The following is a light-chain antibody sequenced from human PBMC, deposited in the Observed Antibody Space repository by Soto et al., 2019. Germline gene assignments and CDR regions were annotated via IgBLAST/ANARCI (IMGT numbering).Light chain of an antibody. V-gene: IGKV3-20*01. Sequence: EIVLTQSPGTLSLSPVERATLSCRASQSVSSSYLAWYQQKPGQAPRLLIYGASNRATGIPDRFSGSGSGTDFTLTISRLEPEDFAMYFCQQYVSSPQTFGQGTKVDIK. CDR3: QQYVSSPQT. J-gene: IGKJ1*01. CDR1: QSVSSSY. CDR2: GAS.